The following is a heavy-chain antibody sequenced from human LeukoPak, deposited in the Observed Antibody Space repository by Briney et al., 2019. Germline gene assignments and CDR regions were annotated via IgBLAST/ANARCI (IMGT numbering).Heavy chain of an antibody. CDR2: INHSGST. CDR1: GGSFSGYY. CDR3: ARDVVVAATSS. Sequence: PSESLSLTCAVYGGSFSGYYCSWIRQPPGKGLEWIGEINHSGSTNYNPSLKSRVTISVDTSKNQFSLKLSSVTAADTAVYYCARDVVVAATSSWGQGTLVTVSS. D-gene: IGHD2-15*01. J-gene: IGHJ5*02. V-gene: IGHV4-34*01.